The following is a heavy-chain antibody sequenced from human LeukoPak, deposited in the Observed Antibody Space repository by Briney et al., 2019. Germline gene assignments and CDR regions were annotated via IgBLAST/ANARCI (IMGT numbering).Heavy chain of an antibody. Sequence: PSETLSLTCTVSGGSISNYYWSWIRQLAGKGLEWIGRIYASGSTNYNPSLKSRVTMSVDTSKNQLSLKLSSVTAADTAVYYCARAGSSGWYVFDNWGQGTVVTVSS. CDR2: IYASGST. D-gene: IGHD6-19*01. V-gene: IGHV4-4*07. CDR1: GGSISNYY. J-gene: IGHJ4*02. CDR3: ARAGSSGWYVFDN.